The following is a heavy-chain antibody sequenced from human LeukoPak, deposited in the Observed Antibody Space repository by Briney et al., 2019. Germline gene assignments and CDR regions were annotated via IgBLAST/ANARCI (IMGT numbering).Heavy chain of an antibody. J-gene: IGHJ4*02. CDR3: ARRSMTGTYYFDY. CDR2: LSANGANT. Sequence: TGGSLRLSCAASEFTFNNYAMSWVRQAPGKGLEWVPSLSANGANTHSADSVKGRFIISRDNSKNTLYLQVNSLRPEDTAVYYCARRSMTGTYYFDYWGQGTLVTVSS. V-gene: IGHV3-23*01. CDR1: EFTFNNYA. D-gene: IGHD1-1*01.